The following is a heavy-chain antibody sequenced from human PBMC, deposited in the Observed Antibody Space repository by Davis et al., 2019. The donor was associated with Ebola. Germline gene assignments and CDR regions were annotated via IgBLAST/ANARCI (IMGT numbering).Heavy chain of an antibody. CDR1: GFTFSSYG. V-gene: IGHV3-33*06. D-gene: IGHD2-2*01. J-gene: IGHJ6*02. CDR3: AKDRCSSRRCQDFYYGMDV. CDR2: IWYDGSNK. Sequence: PGGSLRLSCAASGFTFSSYGMHWVRQAPGKGLEWVAVIWYDGSNKYYADSVKGRFTISRDNSKNTLYLQMNSLRAEDTAVYYCAKDRCSSRRCQDFYYGMDVWGQGTTVTVSS.